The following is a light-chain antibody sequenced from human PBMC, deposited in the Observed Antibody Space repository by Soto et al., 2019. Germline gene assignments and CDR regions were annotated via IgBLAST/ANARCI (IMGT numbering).Light chain of an antibody. Sequence: EIVLTQSPGTLSLSPGERATLSCRASQSVSNNYLAWYQQKPGQAPRLLIYGASTRATALPARFSGSGSGTEFTLEISRVETDDVGIYYCMQSTQLPPTFGQGTRLEIK. CDR2: GAS. J-gene: IGKJ5*01. V-gene: IGKV3-20*01. CDR1: QSVSNNY. CDR3: MQSTQLPPT.